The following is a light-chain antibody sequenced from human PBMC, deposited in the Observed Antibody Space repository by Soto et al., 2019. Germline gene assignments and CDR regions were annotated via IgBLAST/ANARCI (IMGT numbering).Light chain of an antibody. CDR1: ESVSSSY. Sequence: EIVLTQSPVTLSLSPGERATLSCGASESVSSSYLAWYQQKPGLAPRLLIYDTSFRATGIPDRFSGSGSGTDFTLTISRLEPEDFAMYYCQQYGTSPQTFGQGTKLEIK. CDR2: DTS. CDR3: QQYGTSPQT. V-gene: IGKV3D-20*01. J-gene: IGKJ2*01.